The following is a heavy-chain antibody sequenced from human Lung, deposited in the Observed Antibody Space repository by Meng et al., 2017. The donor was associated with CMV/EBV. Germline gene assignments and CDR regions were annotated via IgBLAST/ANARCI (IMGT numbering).Heavy chain of an antibody. CDR1: GFSLSTSGMR. J-gene: IGHJ3*02. D-gene: IGHD5-12*01. CDR3: ARFQNGYVGAFDI. CDR2: IDWDDDK. V-gene: IGHV2-70D*14. Sequence: GPXLVXPTQTLTLTCTFSGFSLSTSGMRVSWIRQPPGQALEWLARIDWDDDKCYNTSLKTRLTVSKDTSANQVVFTMTNMDPVDTATYYCARFQNGYVGAFDIWGPGTXVTVSS.